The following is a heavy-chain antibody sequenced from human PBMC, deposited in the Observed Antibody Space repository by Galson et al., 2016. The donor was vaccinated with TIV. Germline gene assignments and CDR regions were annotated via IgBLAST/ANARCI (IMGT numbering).Heavy chain of an antibody. CDR1: GGIFSNFV. Sequence: SVKVSCKASGGIFSNFVISWVRQAPGQGLEWMGSINPIFGTANYAQKFQGRVTITADTSTSTFYMDLSSLRSEDTAIYYCARGRGYSFGSGSSYFYDWGQGVLATASS. D-gene: IGHD3-10*01. CDR2: INPIFGTA. V-gene: IGHV1-69*06. CDR3: ARGRGYSFGSGSSYFYD. J-gene: IGHJ4*02.